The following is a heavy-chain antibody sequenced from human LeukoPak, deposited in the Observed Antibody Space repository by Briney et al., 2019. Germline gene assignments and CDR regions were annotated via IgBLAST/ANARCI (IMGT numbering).Heavy chain of an antibody. CDR1: GFIFSQYS. CDR3: ARDAGNSGYGCDL. V-gene: IGHV3-48*01. Sequence: PGGSLRLSCAASGFIFSQYSINWVRQAPGKGLEWASHIRSTGDTFYADSVKGRFTISRDNARNSLYLQMNSLRAEDTAMYYCARDAGNSGYGCDLWGQGTLVTVSS. D-gene: IGHD5-12*01. J-gene: IGHJ5*02. CDR2: IRSTGDT.